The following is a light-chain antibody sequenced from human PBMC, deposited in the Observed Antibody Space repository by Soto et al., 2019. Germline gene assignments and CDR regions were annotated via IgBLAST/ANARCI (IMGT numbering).Light chain of an antibody. V-gene: IGLV2-14*01. CDR3: SSYYRDTSVL. CDR2: EVI. CDR1: SHDIGSFKY. Sequence: QSVLTQPASVSGSPGQSITISCTGTSHDIGSFKYVSWYQQHPGKAPKLIILEVINRPSGVSDRFSGSKSGNTASLTISGRQDDDEDDYYCSSYYRDTSVLFGGGTKLTVL. J-gene: IGLJ2*01.